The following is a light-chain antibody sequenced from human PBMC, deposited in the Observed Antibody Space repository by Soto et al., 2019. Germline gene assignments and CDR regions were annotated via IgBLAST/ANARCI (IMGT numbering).Light chain of an antibody. CDR1: RSNIGTYT. V-gene: IGLV1-44*01. J-gene: IGLJ2*01. Sequence: QSVLTQSPSASGTPGQRVTISCSGSRSNIGTYTVNWYQQLPGTAPTLLIYRTHQRPSGVPDRFSGSKSGTSASLAISGPQSEDEAEYYCAAWDDSLRAVVFGGGTKLTVL. CDR2: RTH. CDR3: AAWDDSLRAVV.